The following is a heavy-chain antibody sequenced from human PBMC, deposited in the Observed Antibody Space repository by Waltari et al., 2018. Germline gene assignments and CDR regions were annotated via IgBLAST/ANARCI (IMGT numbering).Heavy chain of an antibody. V-gene: IGHV4-39*01. D-gene: IGHD3-3*01. Sequence: QLQLRESGPGLVKPSETLSLTCTVSGGSISSSRYYWGWIRQPPGKGLEWIVSLYYSGITYYNPSLKSRVTISVDTSKNQFSLKLSSVTAADTAVYYCARTYDFWSGYYTNDAFDIWGQGTMVTVSS. CDR2: LYYSGIT. CDR1: GGSISSSRYY. CDR3: ARTYDFWSGYYTNDAFDI. J-gene: IGHJ3*02.